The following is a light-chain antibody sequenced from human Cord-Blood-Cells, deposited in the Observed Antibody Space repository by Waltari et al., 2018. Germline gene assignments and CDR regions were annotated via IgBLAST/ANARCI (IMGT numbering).Light chain of an antibody. J-gene: IGLJ1*01. CDR3: QVWDSSSDHYV. Sequence: SYVLTQPPSVSVAPGKTARITCGGNNIGRKSVHWYQQKPGQAPVLVIYYDSDRTSGIPERFSGSNSGNTATLTISSVEAGDEADDYCQVWDSSSDHYVFGTGTKVTVL. CDR2: YDS. CDR1: NIGRKS. V-gene: IGLV3-21*04.